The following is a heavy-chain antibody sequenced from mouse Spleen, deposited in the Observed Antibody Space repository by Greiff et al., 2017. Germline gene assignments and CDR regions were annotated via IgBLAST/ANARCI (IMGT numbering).Heavy chain of an antibody. Sequence: EVQLQQSGPGLVKPSQSLSLTCSVTGYSITSGYYWNWIRQFPGNKLEWMGYISYDGSNNYNPSLKNRISITRDTSKNQFFLKLNSVTTEDTATYYCARGRDYDWYFDYWGQGTTLTVSS. D-gene: IGHD2-4*01. CDR2: ISYDGSN. CDR1: GYSITSGYY. CDR3: ARGRDYDWYFDY. V-gene: IGHV3-6*01. J-gene: IGHJ2*01.